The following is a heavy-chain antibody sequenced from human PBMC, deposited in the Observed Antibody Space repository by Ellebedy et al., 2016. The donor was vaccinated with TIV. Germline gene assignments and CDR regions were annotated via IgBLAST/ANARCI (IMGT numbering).Heavy chain of an antibody. V-gene: IGHV3-30*02. CDR1: GFSFSSYG. D-gene: IGHD2-2*01. J-gene: IGHJ6*02. CDR3: TNPRRYASSYKMDV. Sequence: PGGSLRLSCAASGFSFSSYGMHWVRQAPGKGLEWVAFIRYDESAEYYADSVRGRFTISRDNSKTTLYLQMNSLRVEDTAVYYCTNPRRYASSYKMDVWGQGTTVTVSS. CDR2: IRYDESAE.